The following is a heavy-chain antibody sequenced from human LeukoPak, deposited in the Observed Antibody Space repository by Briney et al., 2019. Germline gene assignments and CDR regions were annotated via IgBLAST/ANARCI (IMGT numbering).Heavy chain of an antibody. CDR2: INPSGGST. CDR1: GYTFTSYY. CDR3: ARDSEMATMVDP. J-gene: IGHJ5*02. D-gene: IGHD5-24*01. V-gene: IGHV1-46*01. Sequence: ASVKVSCKASGYTFTSYYMHWVRQAPGQGLEWMGIINPSGGSTSYTQKFQGRVTMTRDMSTSTVYMELSSLRSEDTAVYYCARDSEMATMVDPWGQGTLVTVSS.